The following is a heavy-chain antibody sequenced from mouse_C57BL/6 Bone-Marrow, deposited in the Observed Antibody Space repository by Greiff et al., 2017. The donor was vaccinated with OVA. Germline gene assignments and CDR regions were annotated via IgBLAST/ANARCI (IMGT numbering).Heavy chain of an antibody. CDR3: ASYYGNDDSWYFDV. Sequence: QVQLQQSGAELVMPGASVKLSCKASGYTFTSYWMHWVKQRPGQGLEWIGEIDPSDSYTNYNQKFKGKSTLTVDKSSSTAYMQLSILTSEDSAVYYCASYYGNDDSWYFDVWGTGTTVTVSS. CDR1: GYTFTSYW. J-gene: IGHJ1*03. CDR2: IDPSDSYT. D-gene: IGHD2-2*01. V-gene: IGHV1-69*01.